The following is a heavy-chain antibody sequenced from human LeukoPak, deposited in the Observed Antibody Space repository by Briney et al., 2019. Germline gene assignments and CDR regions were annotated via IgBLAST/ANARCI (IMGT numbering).Heavy chain of an antibody. D-gene: IGHD6-19*01. Sequence: GGSLRLSCAASGFTFSSYGMSWVRQAPGKGLEWVSGINWNGGSTDYADSVKGRFTISRDNAKNSLYLQMNSLRAEDTALYSCARTGWYSYYMDVWGKGTTVTVSS. CDR3: ARTGWYSYYMDV. V-gene: IGHV3-20*04. CDR2: INWNGGST. J-gene: IGHJ6*03. CDR1: GFTFSSYG.